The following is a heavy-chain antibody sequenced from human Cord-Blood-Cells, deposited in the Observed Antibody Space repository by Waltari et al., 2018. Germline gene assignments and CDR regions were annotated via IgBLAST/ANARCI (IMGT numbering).Heavy chain of an antibody. V-gene: IGHV3-74*01. CDR1: GFTFSSYW. CDR2: INSNRSST. J-gene: IGHJ3*02. D-gene: IGHD4-4*01. CDR3: ARGGDYSNAFDI. Sequence: EVQLVESGGGLVQPGGSLRLSCAASGFTFSSYWMHWVRQAPGKGMVCVSRINSNRSSTSYADSVKGRCTISRDNAKNTLYLQMNSLRAEDTAVYYCARGGDYSNAFDIWGQGTMVTVSS.